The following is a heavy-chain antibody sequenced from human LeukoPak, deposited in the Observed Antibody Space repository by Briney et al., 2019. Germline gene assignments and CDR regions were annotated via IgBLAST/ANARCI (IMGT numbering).Heavy chain of an antibody. CDR2: IQTDGSST. CDR1: GFTFSSYW. CDR3: ARDMFDWLFEDLEIGVSCDY. J-gene: IGHJ4*02. V-gene: IGHV3-74*01. Sequence: GGSLRLSCAASGFTFSSYWMHWVRQAPGKGLVWVSRIQTDGSSTNYADSVKGRFTISRDDAKNTLYLQMNSLRAEDTAVYYCARDMFDWLFEDLEIGVSCDYWGQGTLVTVSS. D-gene: IGHD3-9*01.